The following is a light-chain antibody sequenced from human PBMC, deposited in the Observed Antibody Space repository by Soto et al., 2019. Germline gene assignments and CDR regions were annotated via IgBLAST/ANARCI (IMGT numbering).Light chain of an antibody. Sequence: QSVLTQPASVSGSPGQSITISCTGTSSDIGAYNYVSWYQQHPGKAPKLMIYEVSNRPSGVSDRFSGSKSGNTASLTISGLQAEDEADYYCSSYRGSSIRLFGTGTKVTVL. V-gene: IGLV2-14*01. CDR3: SSYRGSSIRL. CDR2: EVS. CDR1: SSDIGAYNY. J-gene: IGLJ1*01.